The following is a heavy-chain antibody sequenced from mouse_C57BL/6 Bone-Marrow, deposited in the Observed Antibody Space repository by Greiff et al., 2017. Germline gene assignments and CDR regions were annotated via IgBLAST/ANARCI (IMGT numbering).Heavy chain of an antibody. J-gene: IGHJ2*01. CDR1: GYTFTSYW. Sequence: VQLQQPGAELVRPGTSVKLSCKASGYTFTSYWMHWVKQRPGQGLEWIGVIDPSDSYTNYNQKFKGKATLTVDTSSSTAYMQLSSLTSEDSAVYYCAIDSSGYKNYFDYWGQGTTLTVSS. D-gene: IGHD3-2*02. CDR2: IDPSDSYT. CDR3: AIDSSGYKNYFDY. V-gene: IGHV1-59*01.